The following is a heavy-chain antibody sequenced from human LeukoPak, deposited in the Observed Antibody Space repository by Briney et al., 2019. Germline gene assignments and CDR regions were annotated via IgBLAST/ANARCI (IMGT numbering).Heavy chain of an antibody. CDR1: GFTFSSYA. Sequence: GGSLRLSCTASGFTFSSYAMHWVRQAPGKGLEWVAVISYDGSNKYYADSVKGRFTISRDNSKNTLYLQMNSLRAEDTAVYYCARRGDGAFDISGQGTMVTVSS. CDR3: ARRGDGAFDI. CDR2: ISYDGSNK. J-gene: IGHJ3*02. V-gene: IGHV3-30-3*01.